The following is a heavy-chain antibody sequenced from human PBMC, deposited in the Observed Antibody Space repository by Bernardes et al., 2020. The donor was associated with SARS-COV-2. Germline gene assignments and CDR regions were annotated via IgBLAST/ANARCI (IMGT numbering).Heavy chain of an antibody. D-gene: IGHD6-25*01. V-gene: IGHV4-30-4*01. CDR1: GGSLFSSDHY. CDR3: SRARKTAGGYFDD. CDR2: ISYTGTA. Sequence: SETLSLTCTVSGGSLFSSDHYWSWIRQTPGKGLEWIGYISYTGTAHYNPSLKGRVTISQDTSKNFFSLDLTPVTTTDAAVYYCSRARKTAGGYFDDWGQGVPVSVSS. J-gene: IGHJ4*02.